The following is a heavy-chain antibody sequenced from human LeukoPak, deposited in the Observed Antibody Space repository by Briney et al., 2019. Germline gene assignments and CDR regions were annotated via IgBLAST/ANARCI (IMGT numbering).Heavy chain of an antibody. CDR2: MYSRSRT. CDR3: ARDGRGYYDSSGYDY. D-gene: IGHD3-22*01. V-gene: IGHV3-53*04. J-gene: IGHJ4*02. Sequence: GRSLRLSCAASGFTVSSNYMRWVRQAAGKVLEWVSVMYSRSRTSYSEPVKGPFTISRPHPNNTLYLQMNGLRAEDTAVYYCARDGRGYYDSSGYDYWGQSTLVTVSS. CDR1: GFTVSSNY.